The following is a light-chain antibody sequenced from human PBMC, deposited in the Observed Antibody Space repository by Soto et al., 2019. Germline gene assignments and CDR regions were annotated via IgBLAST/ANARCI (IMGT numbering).Light chain of an antibody. J-gene: IGLJ1*01. Sequence: QSVLTQPASVSGSPGQSITISCTGTSSDVGGYNYVSWYQQHPGKAPKLIIYEVSNRPSWVSNRFSGSKSGDTASLTISGLHAEDEADYYCSSYTSSSTLYVFGTGTKLTVL. V-gene: IGLV2-14*01. CDR3: SSYTSSSTLYV. CDR2: EVS. CDR1: SSDVGGYNY.